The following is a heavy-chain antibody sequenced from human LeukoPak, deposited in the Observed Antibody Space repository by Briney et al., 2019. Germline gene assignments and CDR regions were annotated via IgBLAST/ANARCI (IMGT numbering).Heavy chain of an antibody. CDR1: GGSVSSGSYY. D-gene: IGHD2-8*01. CDR2: IYYTGST. J-gene: IGHJ4*02. V-gene: IGHV4-61*01. Sequence: SETLSLTCTVSGGSVSSGSYYWSWIRQPPGKGLEWIGYIYYTGSTNYNPSLKSRVTISVDTSKNQFYLKLSSVTAADTAVYYCARNIVLMVYAIYFDYWGQGTLVTVSS. CDR3: ARNIVLMVYAIYFDY.